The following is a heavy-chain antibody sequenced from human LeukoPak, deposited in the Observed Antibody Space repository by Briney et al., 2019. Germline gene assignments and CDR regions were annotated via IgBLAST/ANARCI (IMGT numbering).Heavy chain of an antibody. V-gene: IGHV3-23*01. CDR3: AKFRFRLLRHRDFDY. D-gene: IGHD2-15*01. CDR2: ISGSGGST. CDR1: GFTLSSYW. J-gene: IGHJ4*02. Sequence: GGSLRLSCAASGFTLSSYWMSWVRQAPGKGLEWVSAISGSGGSTYYADSVKGRFTISRDNSKNTLYLQMNSLRAEDTAVYYCAKFRFRLLRHRDFDYWGQGTLVTVSS.